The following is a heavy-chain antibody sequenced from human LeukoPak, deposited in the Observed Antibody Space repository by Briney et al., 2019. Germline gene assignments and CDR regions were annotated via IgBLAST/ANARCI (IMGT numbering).Heavy chain of an antibody. D-gene: IGHD5-12*01. CDR3: ARDQSGRSGYDYNWFDP. Sequence: TSETLSLTCTVSGGSISSSSYYWGWIRQPPGKGLEWIGSIYYSGSTNYNPSLKSRVTISVDTSKNQFSLKLSSVTAADTAVYYCARDQSGRSGYDYNWFDPWGQGTLVTVSS. V-gene: IGHV4-39*07. J-gene: IGHJ5*02. CDR2: IYYSGST. CDR1: GGSISSSSYY.